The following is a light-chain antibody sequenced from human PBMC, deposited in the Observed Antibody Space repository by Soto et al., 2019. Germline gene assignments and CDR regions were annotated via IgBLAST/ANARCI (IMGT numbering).Light chain of an antibody. CDR1: QGISTY. CDR3: QKYDSAPRT. J-gene: IGKJ1*01. CDR2: DAS. Sequence: DIQMTQSPSSLSASVGDRVTITCRASQGISTYLAWYQQKPGKVPKVLIYDASTLQSGVPSRFSGSGSGTDFTLTSSSLQPEDVATYYCQKYDSAPRTFGQGTKVEIK. V-gene: IGKV1-27*01.